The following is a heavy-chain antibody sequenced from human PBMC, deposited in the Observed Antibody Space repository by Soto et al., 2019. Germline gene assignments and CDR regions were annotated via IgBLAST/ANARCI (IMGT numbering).Heavy chain of an antibody. CDR2: IYPGDSDT. CDR1: GYSFTSYW. CDR3: ASSRYYYDSSGYYYNWFDP. V-gene: IGHV5-51*01. D-gene: IGHD3-22*01. J-gene: IGHJ5*02. Sequence: PGASLKISCKGSGYSFTSYWIGWVRQMPGKGLEWMGIIYPGDSDTRYSPSFQGQVTISADKPISTAYLQWSSLKASDTAMYYCASSRYYYDSSGYYYNWFDPWGQGTLVTVSS.